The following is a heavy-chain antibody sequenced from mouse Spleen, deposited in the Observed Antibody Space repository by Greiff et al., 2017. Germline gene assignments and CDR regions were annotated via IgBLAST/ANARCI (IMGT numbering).Heavy chain of an antibody. CDR1: GYTFTSYT. Sequence: VQVVESGAELARPGASVKMSCKASGYTFTSYTMHWVKQRPGQGLEWIGYINPSSGYTKYNQKFKDKATLTADKSSSTAYMQLSSLTSEDSAVYYCARGDGNYYAMDYWGQGTSVTVSS. D-gene: IGHD2-1*01. CDR3: ARGDGNYYAMDY. CDR2: INPSSGYT. V-gene: IGHV1-4*01. J-gene: IGHJ4*01.